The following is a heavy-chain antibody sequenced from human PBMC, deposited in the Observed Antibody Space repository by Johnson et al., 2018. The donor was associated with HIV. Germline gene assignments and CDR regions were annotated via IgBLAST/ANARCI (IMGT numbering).Heavy chain of an antibody. Sequence: VQVVESGGGLVQPGGSLRLSCAASGFPFSEYYMSWIRQGPGRGLEWISYISGSGRATYYADSVQGRFSISRDNAKNSLYLQMNSRRAEETAVYYCAKVRGVGATAAFDIWGQGAMVTVSS. CDR1: GFPFSEYY. CDR3: AKVRGVGATAAFDI. CDR2: ISGSGRAT. D-gene: IGHD1-26*01. V-gene: IGHV3-11*04. J-gene: IGHJ3*02.